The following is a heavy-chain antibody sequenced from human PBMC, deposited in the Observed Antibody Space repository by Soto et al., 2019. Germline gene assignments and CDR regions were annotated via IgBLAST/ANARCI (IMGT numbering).Heavy chain of an antibody. CDR2: IFDSGTT. J-gene: IGHJ4*02. D-gene: IGHD5-12*01. V-gene: IGHV4-30-4*01. CDR3: VRHAQWIIRAY. CDR1: GGSITSDYSC. Sequence: PSETLSLTCTVSGGSITSDYSCWSWIRQPPGEGLEWIGHIFDSGTTYTNPSLRSQVAISLDTSKNQFSLKLSSVTAADTAVYYCVRHAQWIIRAYWGQGSLVTVSS.